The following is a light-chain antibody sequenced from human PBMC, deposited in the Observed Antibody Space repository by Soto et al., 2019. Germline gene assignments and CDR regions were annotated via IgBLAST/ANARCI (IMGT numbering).Light chain of an antibody. CDR3: QQSYNSPQT. J-gene: IGKJ1*01. V-gene: IGKV1-6*01. CDR1: QDIRSD. CDR2: AAS. Sequence: AIRITKLPSSLSTCVDNRVTITCRASQDIRSDLGWYQQRPGKAPKLLIYAASSLQSGVPSRFSGSGSGTDFTLTISSLQPEDFATYSCQQSYNSPQTFGQGTKVDIK.